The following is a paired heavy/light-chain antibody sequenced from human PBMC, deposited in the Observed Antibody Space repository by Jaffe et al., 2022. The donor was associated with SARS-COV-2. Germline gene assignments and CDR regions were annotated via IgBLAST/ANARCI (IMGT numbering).Light chain of an antibody. Sequence: QSALTQPASVSGSPGQSITVSCTGTSNDIGGYDYVSWYQQHPGKGPKLIIYDVNNRPAGVSNRFSGSKSGNTASLTISGLQAEDEADYYCSSYSDIDTHIFGGGSRLTVL. CDR3: SSYSDIDTHI. CDR1: SNDIGGYDY. V-gene: IGLV2-14*03. CDR2: DVN. J-gene: IGLJ2*01.
Heavy chain of an antibody. V-gene: IGHV3-48*02. CDR1: GFPLSNYH. Sequence: EVQLVESGGGVAQPGGSLRLSCAVSGFPLSNYHMKWVRQAPGKGLEWVSYIGRSGGPIYYADSVRGRFTISRDNARNSLYLQMDSLRDDDTAVYYCARDSGYAGRIDYWGQGTLVTVSS. J-gene: IGHJ4*02. CDR2: IGRSGGPI. CDR3: ARDSGYAGRIDY. D-gene: IGHD5-12*01.